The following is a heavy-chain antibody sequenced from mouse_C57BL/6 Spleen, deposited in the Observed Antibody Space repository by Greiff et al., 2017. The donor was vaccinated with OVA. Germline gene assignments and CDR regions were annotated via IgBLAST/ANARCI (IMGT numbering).Heavy chain of an antibody. CDR1: GFTFSDYG. CDR2: ISSGSSTF. J-gene: IGHJ1*03. V-gene: IGHV5-17*01. Sequence: EVNVVESGGGLVKPGGSLKLSCAASGFTFSDYGMHWVRQAPEKGLEWVAYISSGSSTFYYADTVKGRFTISRDNAKNTLFLQMTSLRSEDTAMYYCARWGYYGSSYEWYFDVWGTGTTVTVSS. D-gene: IGHD1-1*01. CDR3: ARWGYYGSSYEWYFDV.